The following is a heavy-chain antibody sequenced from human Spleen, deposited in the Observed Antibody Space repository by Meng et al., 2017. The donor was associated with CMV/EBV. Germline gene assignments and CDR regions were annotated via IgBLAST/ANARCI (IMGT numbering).Heavy chain of an antibody. D-gene: IGHD2-15*01. Sequence: GGSLRLTCTASGFTFSNAWMSWVRQPLGKGLEWVGHIKSNFNGGTTDYAAPVKGRFTISRHEQKNTVYLQMNNLKTEDTAVYYCNTDRPYCSGSTCYPFDNWGQGTLVTVSS. CDR3: NTDRPYCSGSTCYPFDN. CDR2: IKSNFNGGTT. CDR1: GFTFSNAW. V-gene: IGHV3-15*05. J-gene: IGHJ4*02.